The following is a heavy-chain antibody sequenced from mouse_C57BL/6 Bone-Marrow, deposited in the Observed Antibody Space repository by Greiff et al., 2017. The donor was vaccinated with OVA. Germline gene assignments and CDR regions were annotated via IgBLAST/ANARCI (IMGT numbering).Heavy chain of an antibody. CDR1: GYTFTSYW. CDR2: IYPSDSET. CDR3: ARAVRYDGAMDY. V-gene: IGHV1-61*01. Sequence: VQLQQPGAELVRPGSSVKLSCKASGYTFTSYWMDWVKQRPGQGLEWIGNIYPSDSETHYNQKFKDKATLTVDKSSSTAYMQLSSLTSEDSAVYYCARAVRYDGAMDYWGQGTSVTVSS. D-gene: IGHD2-12*01. J-gene: IGHJ4*01.